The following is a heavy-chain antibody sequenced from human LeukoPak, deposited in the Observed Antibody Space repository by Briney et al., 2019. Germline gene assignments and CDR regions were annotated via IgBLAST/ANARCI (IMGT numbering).Heavy chain of an antibody. Sequence: PSETLSLTCTVSGGSIGSHYWTWIRQTPGKGLEWIGYVYDIGSTKYNPSLKSRVTISVDTSKNQFSLRLSSVTAADTAVYYCARDRSGYCGGSSCSSAGFFDYWGQGTLVTVSS. V-gene: IGHV4-59*11. CDR3: ARDRSGYCGGSSCSSAGFFDY. CDR1: GGSIGSHY. CDR2: VYDIGST. D-gene: IGHD2-15*01. J-gene: IGHJ4*02.